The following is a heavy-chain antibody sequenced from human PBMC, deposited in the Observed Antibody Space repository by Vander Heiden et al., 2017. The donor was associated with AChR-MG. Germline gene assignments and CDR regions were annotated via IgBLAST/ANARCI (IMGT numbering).Heavy chain of an antibody. J-gene: IGHJ6*02. Sequence: QVQLVQSGAEVKKPGASVKVSCKASGYPFTSYDINWVRQATGQGLEWMGWMNPNSGNTGYAQKFQGRVTMTRNTSISTAYMELSSLRSEDTAVYYCARGVRHRNYYYYGMDVWGQGTTVTVSS. CDR3: ARGVRHRNYYYYGMDV. CDR1: GYPFTSYD. V-gene: IGHV1-8*01. CDR2: MNPNSGNT.